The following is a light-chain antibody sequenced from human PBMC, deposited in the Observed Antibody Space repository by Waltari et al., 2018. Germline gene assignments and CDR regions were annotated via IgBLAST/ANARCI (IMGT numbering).Light chain of an antibody. CDR2: GAS. J-gene: IGKJ1*01. CDR3: HQYGTSPWT. Sequence: EIVLTQFPGTLSLSPGERATLSCRASQSVRSTYLAWYQQKPGQAPRLLIYGASSRATDIPDRFSGSGSGTDFNLTISGLEPEDFAVYFCHQYGTSPWTFGQGTEVEIK. V-gene: IGKV3-20*01. CDR1: QSVRSTY.